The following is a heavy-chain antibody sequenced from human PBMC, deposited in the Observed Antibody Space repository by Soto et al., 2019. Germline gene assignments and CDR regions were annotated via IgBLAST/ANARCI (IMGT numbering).Heavy chain of an antibody. CDR2: MNPYNGNT. CDR1: GYTFTTYD. J-gene: IGHJ4*02. V-gene: IGHV1-8*01. CDR3: ARRKERSGPHYFDY. Sequence: QVQLAQSGGEVKKPGASVKVSCKASGYTFTTYDIHWVRQVTGQGLEWMGWMNPYNGNTGSTQKCKGRVTMTRNTSISTVYMELTSLRSEDTAVYYCARRKERSGPHYFDYWGQGSLVTVSS. D-gene: IGHD6-25*01.